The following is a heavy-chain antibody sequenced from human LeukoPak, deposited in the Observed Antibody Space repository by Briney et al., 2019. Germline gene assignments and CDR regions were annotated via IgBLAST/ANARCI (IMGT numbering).Heavy chain of an antibody. CDR2: INSDGSST. D-gene: IGHD5-18*01. J-gene: IGHJ4*02. Sequence: EGSLRLSCAASGFTFSSYWMHWVRQAPGKGLVWVSRINSDGSSTSYADSVKGRFTISRDNAKNTLYLQMNSLRAEDTAVYYCARDDAAMALLDYWGQGTLVTVSS. V-gene: IGHV3-74*01. CDR1: GFTFSSYW. CDR3: ARDDAAMALLDY.